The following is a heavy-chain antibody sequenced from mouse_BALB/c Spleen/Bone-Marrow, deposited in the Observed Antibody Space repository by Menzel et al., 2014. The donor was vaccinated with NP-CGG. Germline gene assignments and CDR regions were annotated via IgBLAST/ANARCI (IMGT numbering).Heavy chain of an antibody. CDR1: GYSFTSYY. CDR2: ICPGDGSS. CDR3: ARGSSFSYWYCDV. D-gene: IGHD1-1*01. V-gene: IGHV1S56*01. Sequence: VMLVESGPELVKPGASVKMSCKASGYSFTSYYIHWVKQRPGQGLEWIGWICPGDGSSKYNEKFKGKTTLTADKSSSTVYMLISSLTSEDSAIYFCARGSSFSYWYCDVWGAGTTVTVSS. J-gene: IGHJ1*01.